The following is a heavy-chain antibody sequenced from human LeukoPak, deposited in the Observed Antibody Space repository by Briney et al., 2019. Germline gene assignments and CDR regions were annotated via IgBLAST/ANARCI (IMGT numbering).Heavy chain of an antibody. CDR1: GYTFTSNY. J-gene: IGHJ4*02. CDR3: ARDQEGFDY. CDR2: IYPRDGST. V-gene: IGHV1-46*01. Sequence: ASVKVSCKASGYTFTSNYIHWVRQAPGQGLEWMGMIYPRDGSTSYAQKFQGGVTVTRDTSTSTVYMELSGLRSEDTAVYYCARDQEGFDYWGQGTLVTVSS.